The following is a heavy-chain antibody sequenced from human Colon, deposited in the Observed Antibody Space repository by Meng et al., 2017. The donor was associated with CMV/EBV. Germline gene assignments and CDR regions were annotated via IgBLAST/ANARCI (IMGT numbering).Heavy chain of an antibody. D-gene: IGHD1-1*01. CDR1: GYTFTPYY. CDR2: MLPKTGAL. CDR3: IRENWYYDY. J-gene: IGHJ4*02. V-gene: IGHV1-2*02. Sequence: VPLLHAGAGGEQPWACVTVSCKAFGYTFTPYYIHWVRQAPGQGLEWVGCMLPKTGALDYAQKFRGRITLTTDTSITTAYMELSGLTSDDTAVYYCIRENWYYDYWGLGTLVTVSS.